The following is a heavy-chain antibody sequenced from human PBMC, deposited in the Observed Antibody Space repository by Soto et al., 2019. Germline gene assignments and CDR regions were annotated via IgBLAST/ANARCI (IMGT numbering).Heavy chain of an antibody. V-gene: IGHV3-7*05. CDR1: GFTFRSFW. CDR2: INQDGSDK. CDR3: ARAGY. J-gene: IGHJ4*02. Sequence: GGSLRLSCAASGFTFRSFWLSWVRQAPGKGLEWVANINQDGSDKYYVDSVKGRFTISRDNAKNSVYLQMNSLRAEDTAVYYCARAGYWGQGTLVTVSS.